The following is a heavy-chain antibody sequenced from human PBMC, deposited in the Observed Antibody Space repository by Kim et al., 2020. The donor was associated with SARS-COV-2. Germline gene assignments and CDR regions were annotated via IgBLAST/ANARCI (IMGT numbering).Heavy chain of an antibody. D-gene: IGHD3-22*01. J-gene: IGHJ5*02. CDR2: ISAYNGNT. CDR3: ARDYYDSSGYYTPQYNWFDP. V-gene: IGHV1-18*01. Sequence: ASVKVSCKASGYTFTSYGISWVRQAPGQGLEWMGWISAYNGNTNYAQKLQGRVTMTTDTSTSTAYMELRSLRSDDTAVYYCARDYYDSSGYYTPQYNWFDPWGQGTLVTVSS. CDR1: GYTFTSYG.